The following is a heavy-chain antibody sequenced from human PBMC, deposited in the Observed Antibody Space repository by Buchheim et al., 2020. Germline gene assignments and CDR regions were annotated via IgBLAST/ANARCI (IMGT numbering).Heavy chain of an antibody. CDR1: GGTFSSYT. Sequence: QVQLVQSGAEVKKPGSSVKVSCKASGGTFSSYTISWVRQAPGQGLEWMGRIIPILGIANYAQKFQGRVTITADKSTSTVYMELSSLRSEDTAVYYCARSVAAVAGTWWFDPWGQGTL. CDR2: IIPILGIA. J-gene: IGHJ5*02. V-gene: IGHV1-69*02. CDR3: ARSVAAVAGTWWFDP. D-gene: IGHD6-19*01.